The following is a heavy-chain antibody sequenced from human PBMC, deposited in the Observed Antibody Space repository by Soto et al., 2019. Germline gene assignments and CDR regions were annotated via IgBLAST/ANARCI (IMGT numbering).Heavy chain of an antibody. CDR1: SGSISSSSNW. J-gene: IGHJ4*02. V-gene: IGHV4-4*02. CDR2: VYHSGST. Sequence: SETLSLTCAVSSGSISSSSNWWSWVRQPPGKGLEWIGEVYHSGSTNYNPSLESRLTILVDKSKNQFSLKLNSVTAADTAMYYCARSAFDILTGYDDYWGQGTLVTVSS. CDR3: ARSAFDILTGYDDY. D-gene: IGHD3-9*01.